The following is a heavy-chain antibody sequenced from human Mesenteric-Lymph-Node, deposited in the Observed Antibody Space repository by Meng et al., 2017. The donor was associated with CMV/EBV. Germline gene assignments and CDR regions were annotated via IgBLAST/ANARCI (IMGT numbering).Heavy chain of an antibody. CDR2: IYYSGST. CDR3: ARTVTTSVFDY. Sequence: SETLSLTCTVSGGSISSSSYYWGWIRQPPGKGLEWIGYIYYSGSTNYNPSLKSRVTISVDTSKNQFSLKLSSVTAADTAVYYCARTVTTSVFDYWGQGTLVTVSS. J-gene: IGHJ4*02. V-gene: IGHV4-61*05. CDR1: GGSISSSSYY. D-gene: IGHD4-17*01.